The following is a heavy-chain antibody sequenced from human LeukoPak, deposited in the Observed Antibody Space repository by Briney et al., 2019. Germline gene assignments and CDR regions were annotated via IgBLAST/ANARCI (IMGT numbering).Heavy chain of an antibody. CDR3: AKEQGSSWYSLSYYYGMDV. Sequence: PGGSLRLSCAASGFTFSRYGMHWVRQAPGKGLEWVAFIRYDGSKKYYADSVKGRFTISRDNSKNTLYLQMNSLRAEDTAVYYCAKEQGSSWYSLSYYYGMDVWGQGTTVTVSS. D-gene: IGHD6-13*01. J-gene: IGHJ6*02. CDR2: IRYDGSKK. CDR1: GFTFSRYG. V-gene: IGHV3-30*02.